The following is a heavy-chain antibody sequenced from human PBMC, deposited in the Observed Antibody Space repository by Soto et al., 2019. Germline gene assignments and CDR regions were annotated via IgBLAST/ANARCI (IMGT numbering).Heavy chain of an antibody. CDR1: GGSISSSNW. V-gene: IGHV4-4*02. Sequence: PSETLSLTCAVSGGSISSSNWWSWVRQPPGKGLEWIGEIYHSGSTNYNPSLKSRVTISVDKSKNQFSLKLSSVTAADTAVYYCARENYGDYVLSPLNWFDPWGQGTLVTVSS. J-gene: IGHJ5*02. CDR3: ARENYGDYVLSPLNWFDP. D-gene: IGHD4-17*01. CDR2: IYHSGST.